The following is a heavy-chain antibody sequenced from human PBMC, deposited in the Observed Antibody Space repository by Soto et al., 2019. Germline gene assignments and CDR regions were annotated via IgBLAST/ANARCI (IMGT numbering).Heavy chain of an antibody. Sequence: GSLRLSCAASGFTFSNAWMNWVRQAPGKGLEWVGRIKSKTDGGTTDYAAPVKGRFTISRDDSKNTLYLQMNSLKTEDTAVYYCTTSVVPAATPYYYYGMDVWGQGTTVTVSS. J-gene: IGHJ6*02. CDR2: IKSKTDGGTT. CDR3: TTSVVPAATPYYYYGMDV. V-gene: IGHV3-15*07. D-gene: IGHD2-2*01. CDR1: GFTFSNAW.